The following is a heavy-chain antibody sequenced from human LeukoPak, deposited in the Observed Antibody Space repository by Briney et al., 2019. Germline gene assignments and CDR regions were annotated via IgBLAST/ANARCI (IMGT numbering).Heavy chain of an antibody. V-gene: IGHV4-61*10. CDR1: GDSVSSGSNY. J-gene: IGHJ4*02. Sequence: SETLSLTCTVSGDSVSSGSNYWSWIRQPAGKGLEWIGRIYNSWTTNYNPSLKSRVTISVGTSKNQFSLKLSSVTAADTAVYYCARAPSNWYFDYWGQGTLVTVSS. D-gene: IGHD6-13*01. CDR2: IYNSWTT. CDR3: ARAPSNWYFDY.